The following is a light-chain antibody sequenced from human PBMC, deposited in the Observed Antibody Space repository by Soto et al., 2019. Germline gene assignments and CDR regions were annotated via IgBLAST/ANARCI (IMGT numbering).Light chain of an antibody. Sequence: QSVLTQPPSVSAAPGQTVAISCSGSSSNIGKYYVSLYQQLPGEAPKLLINDSNKRPSGIPERFSASRSGTSATLGITGLQTGDEADYYCGAWDDSLRLYVFGPGTKVTVL. CDR3: GAWDDSLRLYV. CDR1: SSNIGKYY. V-gene: IGLV1-51*01. CDR2: DSN. J-gene: IGLJ1*01.